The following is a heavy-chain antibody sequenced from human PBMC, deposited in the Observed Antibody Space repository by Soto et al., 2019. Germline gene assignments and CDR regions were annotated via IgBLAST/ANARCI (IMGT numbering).Heavy chain of an antibody. CDR3: ARHPYCSSTSCYLQFDY. J-gene: IGHJ4*02. CDR1: GFTFSDYY. Sequence: QVQLVESGGGLVKPGGSLRLSCAASGFTFSDYYMSWIRQAPGKGLEWVSYISSSSSYTNYADSVKGRFTISRDNAKNALYLQMNSLRAEDTAVYYCARHPYCSSTSCYLQFDYWGQGTLVTVSS. V-gene: IGHV3-11*05. D-gene: IGHD2-2*01. CDR2: ISSSSSYT.